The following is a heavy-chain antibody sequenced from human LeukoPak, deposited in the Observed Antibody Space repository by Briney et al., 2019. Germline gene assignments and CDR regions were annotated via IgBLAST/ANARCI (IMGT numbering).Heavy chain of an antibody. Sequence: ASVEVSCKASGYTFTSYGISWVRQAPGQGLEWMGWISAYNGNTNYAQKLQGRVTMTTDTSTSTAYMELRSLRSDDTAVYYCAKWDSSGYSTNYYYYGMDVWGQGTTVTVSS. J-gene: IGHJ6*02. CDR1: GYTFTSYG. CDR3: AKWDSSGYSTNYYYYGMDV. V-gene: IGHV1-18*01. D-gene: IGHD3-22*01. CDR2: ISAYNGNT.